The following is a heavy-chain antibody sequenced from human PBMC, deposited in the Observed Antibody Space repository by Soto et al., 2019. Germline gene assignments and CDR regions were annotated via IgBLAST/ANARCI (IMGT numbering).Heavy chain of an antibody. D-gene: IGHD3-22*01. CDR2: IYYSGST. V-gene: IGHV4-39*01. Sequence: ASETLSLTCTVSGGSISSSSYYWGWIRQPPGKGLEWIGSIYYSGSTYYNPSLKSRVTISVDTSKNQFSLKLSSVTAADTAVYYCARSSGDYYDSSGYYSSYFDYWGQGTLVTVSS. CDR3: ARSSGDYYDSSGYYSSYFDY. CDR1: GGSISSSSYY. J-gene: IGHJ4*02.